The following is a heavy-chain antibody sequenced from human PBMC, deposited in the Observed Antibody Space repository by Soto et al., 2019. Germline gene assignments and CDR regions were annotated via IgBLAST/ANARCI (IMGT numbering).Heavy chain of an antibody. V-gene: IGHV4-59*01. J-gene: IGHJ4*02. Sequence: QVQLQESGPGLVKPSETLSLTCTVSGGSISSYYWSWIRQPPGKGLEWIGYIYYSGSTNYNPSLKSRVTISVDTSKNQFSLKLSSVTAADTAVYYCARVSGYFDWLLSAKYYFDYWGQGTLVTVSS. CDR1: GGSISSYY. CDR3: ARVSGYFDWLLSAKYYFDY. D-gene: IGHD3-9*01. CDR2: IYYSGST.